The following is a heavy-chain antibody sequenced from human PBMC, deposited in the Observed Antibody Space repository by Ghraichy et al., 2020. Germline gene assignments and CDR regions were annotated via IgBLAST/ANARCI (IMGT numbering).Heavy chain of an antibody. V-gene: IGHV3-30*02. CDR1: GFTFSSYG. Sequence: GGSLRLSCAASGFTFSSYGMHWVRQAPGKGLEWVAFIRYDGSNKYYADSVKGRFTISRDNSKNTLYLQMNSLRAEDTAVYYCAKEQDNWNDVDYYGMDVWGQGTTVTVSS. CDR3: AKEQDNWNDVDYYGMDV. CDR2: IRYDGSNK. D-gene: IGHD1-20*01. J-gene: IGHJ6*02.